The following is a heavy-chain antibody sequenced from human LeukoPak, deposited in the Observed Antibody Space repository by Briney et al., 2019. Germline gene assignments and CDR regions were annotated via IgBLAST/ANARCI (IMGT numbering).Heavy chain of an antibody. V-gene: IGHV4-34*01. CDR3: ARELRYCSSTSCYYYGMDV. Sequence: SETLSLTCAVYGGSFSGHYWSWIRQPPGKGLEWIGEINHSGSTNYNPSLKSRVTISVDTSKNQFSLKLSSVTAADTAVYYCARELRYCSSTSCYYYGMDVWGQGTTVTVSS. D-gene: IGHD2-2*01. CDR1: GGSFSGHY. J-gene: IGHJ6*02. CDR2: INHSGST.